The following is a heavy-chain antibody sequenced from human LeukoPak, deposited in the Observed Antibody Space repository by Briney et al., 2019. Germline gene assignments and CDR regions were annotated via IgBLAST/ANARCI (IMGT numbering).Heavy chain of an antibody. J-gene: IGHJ4*02. V-gene: IGHV4-39*02. CDR3: ARDLGIAATTDY. CDR2: IYYSGST. Sequence: PSETLSLTCTVSGGSISSSGYYWGWIRQPPGKGLEWIGSIYYSGSTYYNPSLKSRVTISVDTSKNQFSLKLSSATAADTAVYYCARDLGIAATTDYWGQGTLVTVSS. CDR1: GGSISSSGYY. D-gene: IGHD6-13*01.